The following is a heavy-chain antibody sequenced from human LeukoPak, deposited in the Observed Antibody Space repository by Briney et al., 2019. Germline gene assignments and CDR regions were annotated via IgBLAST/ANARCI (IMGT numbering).Heavy chain of an antibody. D-gene: IGHD2-2*01. CDR1: GFTFSDHA. CDR3: AKDIVVAPSAHWYFDL. CDR2: ISGSGGST. Sequence: GGSLRLSCATSGFTFSDHAMSWVRQAPGKGLEWVSAISGSGGSTYYADSVKGRFTISRDSSKNTLYLQMNSLRAEDTALYHCAKDIVVAPSAHWYFDLWGRGTLVTVSS. V-gene: IGHV3-23*01. J-gene: IGHJ2*01.